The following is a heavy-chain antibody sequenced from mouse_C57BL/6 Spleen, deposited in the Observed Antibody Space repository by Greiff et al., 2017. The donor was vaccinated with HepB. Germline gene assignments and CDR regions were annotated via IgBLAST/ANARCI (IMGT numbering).Heavy chain of an antibody. CDR1: GYAFSSYW. D-gene: IGHD6-5*01. CDR3: ARRAYGLDYAMDY. CDR2: IYPGDGDT. Sequence: VKLVESGAELVKPGASVKISCKASGYAFSSYWMNWVKQRPGKGLEWIGQIYPGDGDTNYNGKFKGKATLTADKSSSTAYMQLSSLTSEDSAVYFCARRAYGLDYAMDYWGQGTSVTVSS. V-gene: IGHV1-80*01. J-gene: IGHJ4*01.